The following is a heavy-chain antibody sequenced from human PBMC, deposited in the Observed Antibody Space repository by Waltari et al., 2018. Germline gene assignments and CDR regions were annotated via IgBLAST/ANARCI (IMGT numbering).Heavy chain of an antibody. J-gene: IGHJ4*02. V-gene: IGHV1-69*01. Sequence: QVQLVQSGAEVKKPGSSVKVSCKASGGTFNSYAISWVRQAPGQGLEWMGGIIPIFGKANYEQKFQGRVTITADESTSTAYMELSSLRSEDTAVYYCATEDISSSSPNGYYFDYWGQGTLVTVSS. D-gene: IGHD6-6*01. CDR1: GGTFNSYA. CDR3: ATEDISSSSPNGYYFDY. CDR2: IIPIFGKA.